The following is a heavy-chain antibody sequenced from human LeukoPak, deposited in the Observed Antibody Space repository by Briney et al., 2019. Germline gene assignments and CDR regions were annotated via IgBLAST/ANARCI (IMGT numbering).Heavy chain of an antibody. CDR3: ASPGGSPIVVVVAATRGYYYGMDV. CDR2: ISAYNGNT. J-gene: IGHJ6*02. CDR1: GYTFTSYG. Sequence: ASVKVSCKASGYTFTSYGISWVRQAPGQGLEWMGWISAYNGNTNYAQKLQGRVTMTTDTSTSTAYMELRSLRSDDTAVYYCASPGGSPIVVVVAATRGYYYGMDVWGQGTTVTVSS. D-gene: IGHD2-15*01. V-gene: IGHV1-18*01.